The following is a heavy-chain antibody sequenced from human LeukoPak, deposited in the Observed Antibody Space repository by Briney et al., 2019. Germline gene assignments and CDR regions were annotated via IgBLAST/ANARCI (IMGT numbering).Heavy chain of an antibody. CDR3: ARDMGVYGGNSDAGYDAFDI. V-gene: IGHV1-2*02. J-gene: IGHJ3*02. CDR2: INPITGGT. CDR1: GYTFTGYY. D-gene: IGHD4-23*01. Sequence: ASVKVSCKASGYTFTGYYLHWVRQAPGQGLEWMGWINPITGGTNYAQKFQGRVTMTRDMSTSTVYMELSSLRSEDTAVYYCARDMGVYGGNSDAGYDAFDIWGQGTMVTVSS.